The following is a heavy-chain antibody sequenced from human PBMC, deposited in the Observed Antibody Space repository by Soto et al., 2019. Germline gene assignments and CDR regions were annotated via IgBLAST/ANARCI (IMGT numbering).Heavy chain of an antibody. CDR2: IYYSGST. D-gene: IGHD3-10*01. V-gene: IGHV4-39*01. J-gene: IGHJ4*02. Sequence: QLQLQESGPGLVKPSETLSLTCTVSGGSISSSSYYWGWIRQPPGKGLEWIGSIYYSGSTYYNPSLNSRLTLSVDTSTDRFSRKLSSVTAADTAVYYCARHRGGPLYGSGIVFNYWCQGTLVTVSS. CDR3: ARHRGGPLYGSGIVFNY. CDR1: GGSISSSSYY.